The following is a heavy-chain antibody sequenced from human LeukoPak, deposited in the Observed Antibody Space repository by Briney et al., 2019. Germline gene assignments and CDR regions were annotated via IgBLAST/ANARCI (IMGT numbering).Heavy chain of an antibody. J-gene: IGHJ4*02. Sequence: SETLSLTCTVSGGSIGTYYWSWLRQPPGKGLEWIGYIYHSGSANYNPSLTSRVIISVDTSKNQFSLKLSPVIATDTAVYYCARVGVDYSGNILKYFYDYWGQGTLVTVSS. V-gene: IGHV4-59*12. D-gene: IGHD4-23*01. CDR3: ARVGVDYSGNILKYFYDY. CDR1: GGSIGTYY. CDR2: IYHSGSA.